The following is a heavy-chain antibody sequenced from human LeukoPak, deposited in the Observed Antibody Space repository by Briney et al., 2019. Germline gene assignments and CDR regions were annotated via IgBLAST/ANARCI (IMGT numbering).Heavy chain of an antibody. J-gene: IGHJ4*02. Sequence: PSQTLSLTCTVSGGSISSGSYYWSWIRQPAGKGLEWIGRIYTSGSTNYNPSLKSRVTISVDTSKNQFSLKLSSVTAADTAVYYCARALDTYDSRGYYQSIFDYWGQGTLVTVSS. CDR1: GGSISSGSYY. D-gene: IGHD3-22*01. CDR2: IYTSGST. V-gene: IGHV4-61*02. CDR3: ARALDTYDSRGYYQSIFDY.